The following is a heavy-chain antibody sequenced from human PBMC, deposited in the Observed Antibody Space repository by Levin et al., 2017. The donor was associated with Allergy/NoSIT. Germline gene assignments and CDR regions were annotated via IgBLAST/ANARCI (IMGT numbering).Heavy chain of an antibody. D-gene: IGHD2-2*02. CDR2: ISGGGGST. CDR3: ARGSCSSNSCYTKYFDC. CDR1: GFTFSTYA. J-gene: IGHJ4*02. V-gene: IGHV3-23*01. Sequence: GGSLRLSCVGSGFTFSTYAMTWVRQAPGKGLEWVSGISGGGGSTFYADSVKGRFTISRDNSKNTLFLQMNSLRAEDTAVYYCARGSCSSNSCYTKYFDCWGQGALVTVSS.